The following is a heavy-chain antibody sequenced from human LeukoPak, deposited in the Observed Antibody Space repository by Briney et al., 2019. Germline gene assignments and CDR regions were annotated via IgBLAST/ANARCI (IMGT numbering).Heavy chain of an antibody. Sequence: GGSLRLSCAASGFSLSTYGVSWVRQPPGKGLEWVSGITGTGGSTYYADSVKGRFTVSRDTSKNTLYLQMNSLRAEDTAIYYCAKGHGTAVAGFYYWGQGTLVTVSS. CDR1: GFSLSTYG. CDR3: AKGHGTAVAGFYY. J-gene: IGHJ4*02. CDR2: ITGTGGST. D-gene: IGHD6-19*01. V-gene: IGHV3-23*01.